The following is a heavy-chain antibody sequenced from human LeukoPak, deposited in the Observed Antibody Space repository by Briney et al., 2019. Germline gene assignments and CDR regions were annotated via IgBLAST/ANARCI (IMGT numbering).Heavy chain of an antibody. CDR2: INPSGGST. CDR1: GYTFTSYY. J-gene: IGHJ4*02. V-gene: IGHV1-46*01. Sequence: ASVKVSCKASGYTFTSYYMHWVRQAPGQGLEWMGIINPSGGSTSYAQKFQGRVTMTRDMSTSTVYMELSSLRSEDTAVYYCARDWAPSNMYCYDSSGYYDYWGQGTLVTVFS. CDR3: ARDWAPSNMYCYDSSGYYDY. D-gene: IGHD3-22*01.